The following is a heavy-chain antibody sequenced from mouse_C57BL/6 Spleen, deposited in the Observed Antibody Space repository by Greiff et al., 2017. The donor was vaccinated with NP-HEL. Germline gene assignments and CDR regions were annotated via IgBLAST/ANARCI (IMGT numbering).Heavy chain of an antibody. V-gene: IGHV1-54*01. CDR3: AGRTAQALDY. D-gene: IGHD3-2*02. J-gene: IGHJ2*01. Sequence: VQGVESGAELVRPGTSVKVSCKASGYAFTNYLIEWVKQRPGQGLEWIGVINPGSGGTNYNEKFKGKATLTADKSSSTAYMQLSSLTSEDSAVYFCAGRTAQALDYWGQGTTLTVSS. CDR2: INPGSGGT. CDR1: GYAFTNYL.